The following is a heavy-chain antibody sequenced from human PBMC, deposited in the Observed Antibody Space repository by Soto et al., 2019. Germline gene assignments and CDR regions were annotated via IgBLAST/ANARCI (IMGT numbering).Heavy chain of an antibody. V-gene: IGHV4-31*03. CDR2: LYYTGST. J-gene: IGHJ4*02. D-gene: IGHD3-16*01. Sequence: QVQLQESGPGLVKPSQTLSLTCSVSGGSISRGGYYWSWIPQHAGQGLEWIGYLYYTGSTSHNPSLTSRLTLSVDTSENQFSLKRSSVTAADTAVYSCASFWGWPNYYFDSGGQGTLVTVSS. CDR3: ASFWGWPNYYFDS. CDR1: GGSISRGGYY.